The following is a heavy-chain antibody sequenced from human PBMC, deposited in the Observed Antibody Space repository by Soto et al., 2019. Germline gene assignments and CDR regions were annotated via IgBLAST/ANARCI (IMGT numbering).Heavy chain of an antibody. V-gene: IGHV4-39*01. CDR1: GGSISSSSYY. D-gene: IGHD2-15*01. Sequence: SETLSLTCTVSGGSISSSSYYWGWIRQPPGKGLEWIGSIYYSGSTYYNPSLKSRVTISVDTSKNQFSLKLSSVTAADTAVYYCARHTPAISISDHWGQGTLVTVSS. CDR3: ARHTPAISISDH. J-gene: IGHJ4*02. CDR2: IYYSGST.